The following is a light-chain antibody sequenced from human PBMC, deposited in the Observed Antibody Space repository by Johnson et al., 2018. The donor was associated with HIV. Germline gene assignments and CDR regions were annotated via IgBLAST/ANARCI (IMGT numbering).Light chain of an antibody. Sequence: QSVLTQRPSVSAAPGQKVTISCSGSSSNIGNNYVSWYKQLPGTAPKLLIYENNKRPSGIPDRFSGSKSGTSATLGITGLQTGDEADYYCGTWDSSLSAGDVFGTGTKVTVL. J-gene: IGLJ1*01. CDR3: GTWDSSLSAGDV. V-gene: IGLV1-51*02. CDR1: SSNIGNNY. CDR2: ENN.